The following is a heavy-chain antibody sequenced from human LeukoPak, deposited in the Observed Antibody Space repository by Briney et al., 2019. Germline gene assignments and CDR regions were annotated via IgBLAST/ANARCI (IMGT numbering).Heavy chain of an antibody. D-gene: IGHD3-16*01. J-gene: IGHJ4*02. CDR3: AKDGGVTGTFDY. V-gene: IGHV3-30-3*01. CDR2: ISYDGSNK. Sequence: GGSLRLSCAASGFTFSRYAMHWVRQAPGKGLEWVAVISYDGSNKYYADSVKGRFTISRDNSENTLFLQMNSLRAEDTAVYYCAKDGGVTGTFDYWGQGTLVTVSS. CDR1: GFTFSRYA.